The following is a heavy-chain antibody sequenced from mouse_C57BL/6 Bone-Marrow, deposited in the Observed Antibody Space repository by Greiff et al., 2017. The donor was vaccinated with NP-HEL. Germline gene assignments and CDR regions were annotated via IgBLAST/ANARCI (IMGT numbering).Heavy chain of an antibody. J-gene: IGHJ4*01. CDR2: ISSGGDYI. Sequence: EVKLVESGEGLVKPGGSLKLSCAASGFTFSSYAMSWVRQPPEKRLEWVAYISSGGDYIYYADTVKGRFTIARDNARNTLYLQISSLKSEDTARYYCTRAGIYYFYAMDYWGQGTSVTVSS. V-gene: IGHV5-9-1*02. D-gene: IGHD1-1*01. CDR3: TRAGIYYFYAMDY. CDR1: GFTFSSYA.